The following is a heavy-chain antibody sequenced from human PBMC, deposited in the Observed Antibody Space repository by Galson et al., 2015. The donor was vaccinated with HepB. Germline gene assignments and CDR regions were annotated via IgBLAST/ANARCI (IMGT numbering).Heavy chain of an antibody. CDR2: IIPILDVV. Sequence: SVKVSCKASGGTFSRYTISWVRQAPGQGLEWMGRIIPILDVVKYAQKFRGRVTITADKSTTTAYMELSSLRSEDTAVYYCVGTDHDSSGFDAFDIWGQGTMVTVSS. CDR3: VGTDHDSSGFDAFDI. D-gene: IGHD3-22*01. V-gene: IGHV1-69*02. CDR1: GGTFSRYT. J-gene: IGHJ3*02.